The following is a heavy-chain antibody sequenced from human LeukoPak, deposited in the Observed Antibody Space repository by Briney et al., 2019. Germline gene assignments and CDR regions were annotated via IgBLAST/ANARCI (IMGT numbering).Heavy chain of an antibody. D-gene: IGHD4-23*01. CDR3: ARRDGAYSHPYDY. CDR1: GFTFSSNS. Sequence: GGSLTLSCTVSGFTFSSNSMSWVRHAPGKGLELVSFIYSDSTHYSDSVKGRFTISRDNSKNTLYLQMNSLRAEDTAVYYCARRDGAYSHPYDYWGQGTLVTVSS. V-gene: IGHV3-53*01. CDR2: IYSDST. J-gene: IGHJ4*02.